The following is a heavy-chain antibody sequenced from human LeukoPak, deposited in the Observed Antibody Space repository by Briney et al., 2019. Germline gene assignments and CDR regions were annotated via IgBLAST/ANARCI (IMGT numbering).Heavy chain of an antibody. V-gene: IGHV4-38-2*02. CDR2: IYHSGST. J-gene: IGHJ4*02. Sequence: PSETLFLTCTVSGYSISSGYYWGWIRQPPGKGLEWIGSIYHSGSTYYNPSLKSRVTISVDTSKNQFSLKLSSVTAADTAVYYCARGRSGTTGKSNDYWGQGTLVTVSS. CDR1: GYSISSGYY. D-gene: IGHD1-1*01. CDR3: ARGRSGTTGKSNDY.